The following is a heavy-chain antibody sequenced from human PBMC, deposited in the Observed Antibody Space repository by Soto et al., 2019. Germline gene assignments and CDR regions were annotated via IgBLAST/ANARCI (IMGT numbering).Heavy chain of an antibody. CDR3: ARQDYSNYRGGMDV. D-gene: IGHD2-2*01. J-gene: IGHJ6*02. V-gene: IGHV5-51*01. CDR2: IYPSDSDI. CDR1: GYSFTSHW. Sequence: PGESLKISCNTSGYSFTSHWISWVRQMPWKGLEWMGIIYPSDSDIRYRPSFQGQVTISVDKSISTAYLQWSSLKASDTATYYCARQDYSNYRGGMDVWGQGTTVTVSS.